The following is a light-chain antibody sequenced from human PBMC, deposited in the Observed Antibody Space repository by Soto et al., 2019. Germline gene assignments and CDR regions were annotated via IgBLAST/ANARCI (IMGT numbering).Light chain of an antibody. Sequence: QSVLTQTPSVSAAPGQKVTISSSGSNSNIGTNYVSWYQQLPGTAPKLLIYEDNKRPSGIPDRFSGSKSGTSSTLAITGLQTGDEAVYYCGTWDGSPNTVVFGGGTKVTVL. V-gene: IGLV1-51*01. J-gene: IGLJ3*02. CDR2: EDN. CDR3: GTWDGSPNTVV. CDR1: NSNIGTNY.